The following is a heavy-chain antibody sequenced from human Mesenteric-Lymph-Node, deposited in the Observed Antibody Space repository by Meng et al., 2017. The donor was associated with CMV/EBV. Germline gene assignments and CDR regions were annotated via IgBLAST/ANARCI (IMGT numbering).Heavy chain of an antibody. J-gene: IGHJ4*02. CDR3: ARGGQVLDF. Sequence: LTCNVSGVFISNGDSYWTWIRQHTGKGREWIGYIFPSGTTYYNPSLRSRLTITVDTSNNQFSLRLASVTAADTAVYYCARGGQVLDFWGPGTLVTVSS. V-gene: IGHV4-31*03. CDR2: IFPSGTT. CDR1: GVFISNGDSY.